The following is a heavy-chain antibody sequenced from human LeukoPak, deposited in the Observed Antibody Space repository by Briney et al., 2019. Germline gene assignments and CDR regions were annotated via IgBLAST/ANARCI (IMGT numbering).Heavy chain of an antibody. CDR3: ANDIGGGICYFDY. V-gene: IGHV3-30*02. Sequence: GGSLRLSCAASGFTFSRYNMHWVRQAPGKGLEWLAFISYDESDKDYADSVKGRFTISRDNSKNTLYLQMNSLRAEDTAVYYCANDIGGGICYFDYWGQGSLVTVSS. CDR2: ISYDESDK. J-gene: IGHJ4*02. D-gene: IGHD2-15*01. CDR1: GFTFSRYN.